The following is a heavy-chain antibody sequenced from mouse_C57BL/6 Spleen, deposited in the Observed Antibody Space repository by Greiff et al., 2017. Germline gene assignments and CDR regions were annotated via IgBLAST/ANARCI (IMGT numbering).Heavy chain of an antibody. J-gene: IGHJ3*01. CDR3: ANDYPSY. CDR1: GFTFSSYG. CDR2: ISSGGSYT. Sequence: EVKLVESGGDLVKPGGSLKLSCAASGFTFSSYGMSWVRQTPDKRLEWVATISSGGSYTYYPDSVKGRFTISRDNAKNTLYLQMSSLKSEDTAMYYCANDYPSYWRQGTLVTVSA. V-gene: IGHV5-6*01. D-gene: IGHD2-4*01.